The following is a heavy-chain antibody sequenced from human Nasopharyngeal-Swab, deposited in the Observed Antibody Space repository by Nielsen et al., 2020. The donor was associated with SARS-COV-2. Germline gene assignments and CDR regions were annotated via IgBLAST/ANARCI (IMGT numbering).Heavy chain of an antibody. J-gene: IGHJ4*02. V-gene: IGHV3-23*01. Sequence: GGSLRLSCAASGFTFSSYAMSWVRQAPGKGLEWVSAISGSGGSTYYADSVKGRFIISRDNSKNTLYLQMNSLRAEDTAVYYCAKSPNPRVYSSGFLDYWGQGTLVTVSS. CDR2: ISGSGGST. CDR3: AKSPNPRVYSSGFLDY. D-gene: IGHD6-19*01. CDR1: GFTFSSYA.